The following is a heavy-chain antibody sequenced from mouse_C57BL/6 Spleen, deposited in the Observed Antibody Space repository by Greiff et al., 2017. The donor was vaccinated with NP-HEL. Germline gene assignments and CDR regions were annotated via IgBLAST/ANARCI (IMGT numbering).Heavy chain of an antibody. Sequence: EVQLQQSGAELVRPGASVKLSCTASGFNIKDYYMHWVKQRPEQGLEWIGRIDPEDGDTEYAPKFQGKATMTADTSSNTAYLQLSSLTSEDAAVYYLSRSFDYGSRGDDFDYWGQGTTLTVSS. J-gene: IGHJ2*01. V-gene: IGHV14-1*01. D-gene: IGHD1-1*01. CDR1: GFNIKDYY. CDR2: IDPEDGDT. CDR3: SRSFDYGSRGDDFDY.